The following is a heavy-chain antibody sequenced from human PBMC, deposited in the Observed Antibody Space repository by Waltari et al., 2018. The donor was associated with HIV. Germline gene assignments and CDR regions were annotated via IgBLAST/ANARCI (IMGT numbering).Heavy chain of an antibody. CDR1: GFTFSSHW. CDR2: IKQDGSEK. V-gene: IGHV3-7*01. D-gene: IGHD3-22*01. Sequence: EVQLVESGGGLVQPGGSLRLSCAASGFTFSSHWMSWVRQAPGKGLEWVANIKQDGSEKYYVDSVKGRFTISRDNAKNSLYLQMNSLRAEDTAVYYCASYYYYDSSGRVYWGQGTLVTVSS. J-gene: IGHJ4*02. CDR3: ASYYYYDSSGRVY.